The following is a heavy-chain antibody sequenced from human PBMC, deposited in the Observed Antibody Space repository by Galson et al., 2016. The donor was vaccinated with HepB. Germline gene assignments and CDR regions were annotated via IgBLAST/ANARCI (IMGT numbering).Heavy chain of an antibody. CDR3: AREGRTGTSSYMGY. V-gene: IGHV3-9*01. J-gene: IGHJ4*02. CDR2: ISWNNDYM. Sequence: SLRLSCAASGFTFENYAMHWVRQAPGKGLEWVSGISWNNDYMGYAESVKGRFTISRDNAKNSLYLQMNSLRPVDTAFYYCAREGRTGTSSYMGYWGQGTLVTVSS. D-gene: IGHD2-2*01. CDR1: GFTFENYA.